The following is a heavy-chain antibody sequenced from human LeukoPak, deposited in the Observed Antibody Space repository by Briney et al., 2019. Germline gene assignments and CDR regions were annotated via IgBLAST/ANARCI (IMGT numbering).Heavy chain of an antibody. Sequence: GASVKVSCKASGYTFTGYYMHWVRQAPGQGLEWMGWINPNSGGTNYAQKFQGRVTVTRDTSISTAYMELSRLRSDDTAVYYCARDGGYCSGGSCYWFDPWGQGTLVTVSS. J-gene: IGHJ5*02. CDR1: GYTFTGYY. CDR3: ARDGGYCSGGSCYWFDP. D-gene: IGHD2-15*01. V-gene: IGHV1-2*02. CDR2: INPNSGGT.